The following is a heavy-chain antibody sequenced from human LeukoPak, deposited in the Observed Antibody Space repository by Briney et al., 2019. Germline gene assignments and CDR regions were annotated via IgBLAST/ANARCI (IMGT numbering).Heavy chain of an antibody. CDR3: ARPYYYDSRIDP. CDR2: MYVSGTT. J-gene: IGHJ5*02. CDR1: GGSISSYY. D-gene: IGHD3-22*01. V-gene: IGHV4-4*07. Sequence: SETLSLTCTVSGGSISSYYWTWVRQPAGKGLEWIGRMYVSGTTNYNPSLKSRVTISVDTSKNQLSLKLTSVTAADTAVYYCARPYYYDSRIDPWGQGTLVTVSS.